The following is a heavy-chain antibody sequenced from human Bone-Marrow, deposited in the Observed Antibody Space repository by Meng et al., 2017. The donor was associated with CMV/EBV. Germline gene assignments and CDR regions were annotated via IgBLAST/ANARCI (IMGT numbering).Heavy chain of an antibody. CDR2: INPNSGGT. Sequence: ASVKVSCKASGYTFTSYGISWVRQAPGQGLEWMGWINPNSGGTNSAQKFQGRVTMTRDTSITTAYMDLSKLRSDDTAVYYCARDLVDWQQVVPLYCDYWGQGTLVTVSS. V-gene: IGHV1-2*02. CDR3: ARDLVDWQQVVPLYCDY. CDR1: GYTFTSYG. J-gene: IGHJ4*02. D-gene: IGHD6-13*01.